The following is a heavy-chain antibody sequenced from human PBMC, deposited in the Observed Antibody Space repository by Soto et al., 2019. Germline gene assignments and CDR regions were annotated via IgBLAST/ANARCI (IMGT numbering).Heavy chain of an antibody. Sequence: GASVKVSCKASGYTFTSYGISWVRQAPGQGLEWMGWISAYNDNTNNAQKLQGRVTITRDTSTSTVSMELSSLRSEDTAVFFCARDQVVVVVAATSTFDPWGQGTLVTVSS. J-gene: IGHJ5*02. V-gene: IGHV1-18*01. CDR3: ARDQVVVVVAATSTFDP. D-gene: IGHD2-15*01. CDR1: GYTFTSYG. CDR2: ISAYNDNT.